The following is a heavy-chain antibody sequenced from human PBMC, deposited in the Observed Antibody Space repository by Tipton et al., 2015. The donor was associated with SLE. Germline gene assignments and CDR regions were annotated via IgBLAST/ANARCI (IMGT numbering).Heavy chain of an antibody. D-gene: IGHD5-24*01. CDR3: ARWLQPRFDY. CDR1: GFTFSSYA. Sequence: SLRLSCAASGFTFSSYAMSWVRQAPGKGLEWVSVIYSAGSTYYADSVKGRFTIFRDNSMNTLYLQMDSLRAEDTAVYYCARWLQPRFDYWGQGTLVTVSS. V-gene: IGHV3-66*02. J-gene: IGHJ4*02. CDR2: IYSAGST.